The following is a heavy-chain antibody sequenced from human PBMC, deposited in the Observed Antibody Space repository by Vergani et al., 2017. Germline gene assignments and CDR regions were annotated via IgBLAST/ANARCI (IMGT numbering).Heavy chain of an antibody. CDR3: VKDTRRGGDYVSVEFDY. V-gene: IGHV3-9*01. J-gene: IGHJ4*02. D-gene: IGHD4-17*01. CDR2: INWNSGNV. Sequence: EVQLVESGGGLVQPGRSLRLSCAASGFTFNDYAMHWVRQAPGKGLEWVSSINWNSGNVGYADSVKGRFTISRDNAKNSLFLQMNSLTTEDTALYYCVKDTRRGGDYVSVEFDYWGQGTLVTVSS. CDR1: GFTFNDYA.